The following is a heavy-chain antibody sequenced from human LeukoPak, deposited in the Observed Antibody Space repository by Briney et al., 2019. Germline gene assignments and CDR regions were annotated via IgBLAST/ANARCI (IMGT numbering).Heavy chain of an antibody. CDR2: IIPIFGTT. D-gene: IGHD2-21*02. CDR3: AREGTYCGGDCYSFDY. J-gene: IGHJ4*02. Sequence: ASVKVSCKASGGTFIIYVINWVRQAPGQGLEWMGGIIPIFGTTNSAQKFQARVTITADESTSTAYMELSSLRSEDTAVYYCAREGTYCGGDCYSFDYWGQGTLVTVSS. CDR1: GGTFIIYV. V-gene: IGHV1-69*13.